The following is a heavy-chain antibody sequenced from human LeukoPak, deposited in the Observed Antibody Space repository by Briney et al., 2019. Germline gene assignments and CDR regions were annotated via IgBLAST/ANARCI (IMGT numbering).Heavy chain of an antibody. CDR3: ARDLAAAGLTRTNWFDP. CDR2: IIPIFGTA. D-gene: IGHD6-13*01. V-gene: IGHV1-69*01. J-gene: IGHJ5*02. Sequence: SVKASCKASGGTFSSYAISWVRQAPGQGLEWMGGIIPIFGTANYAQKFQGRVTITADESTSTAYMELSSLRSEDTAVYYCARDLAAAGLTRTNWFDPWGQGTLVTVSS. CDR1: GGTFSSYA.